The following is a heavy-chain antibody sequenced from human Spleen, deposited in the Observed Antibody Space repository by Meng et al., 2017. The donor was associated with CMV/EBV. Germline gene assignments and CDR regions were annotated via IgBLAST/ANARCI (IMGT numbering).Heavy chain of an antibody. D-gene: IGHD2-15*01. V-gene: IGHV3-7*01. CDR2: ISEDGSET. CDR3: VRTLASVPRARIAAF. Sequence: GESLKISCTTSEFIFSDYLMTWVRQAPGKGLECVAGISEDGSETYYADSVKGRFTVSRDNAKSSLYLQMNSLRADDTAVYYCVRTLASVPRARIAAFWGQGTLVTVSS. CDR1: EFIFSDYL. J-gene: IGHJ4*02.